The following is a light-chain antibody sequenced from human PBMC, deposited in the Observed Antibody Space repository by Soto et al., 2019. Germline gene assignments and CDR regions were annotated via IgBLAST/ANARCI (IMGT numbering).Light chain of an antibody. CDR2: AAS. J-gene: IGKJ1*01. CDR3: LQGYNYPWT. Sequence: IQMTQSPSTLSASLGDRVTITCRASQGIRNDLGWYQQKPGKAPKLLIYAASSLQSGVPSRFSGSGSGTDVHLTISRLQPADFATYYCLQGYNYPWTFGQGTKVDIK. CDR1: QGIRND. V-gene: IGKV1-6*01.